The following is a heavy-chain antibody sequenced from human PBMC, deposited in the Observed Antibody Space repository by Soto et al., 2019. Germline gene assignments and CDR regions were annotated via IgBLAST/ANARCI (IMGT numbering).Heavy chain of an antibody. V-gene: IGHV4-61*01. CDR3: ATSPRFAFDF. D-gene: IGHD3-16*01. CDR1: GGSVSGDKNY. J-gene: IGHJ3*01. CDR2: ISYSGAT. Sequence: QVQLQESGPGLVKPSDTLSLTCSVSGGSVSGDKNYWSWIRQSPGKGLEWIGFISYSGATIYTPSLKRRLTISVDRSKSQFSLRLSSVTASDTALYYCATSPRFAFDFWGQGTTVIVSS.